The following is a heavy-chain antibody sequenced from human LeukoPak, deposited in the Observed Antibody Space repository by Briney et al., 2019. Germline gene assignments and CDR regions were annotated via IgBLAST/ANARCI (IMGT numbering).Heavy chain of an antibody. CDR3: ARARMAAAGTGFDY. J-gene: IGHJ4*02. V-gene: IGHV4-34*01. Sequence: SETLSLTCAVYGGSFSGYYWSWIRQPPGKGLEWIGEINHSGSTNYNPSLKSRVTISVDTSKNQFSLKLSSVTAADTAVYYCARARMAAAGTGFDYWGQGTLVTVSS. CDR2: INHSGST. D-gene: IGHD6-13*01. CDR1: GGSFSGYY.